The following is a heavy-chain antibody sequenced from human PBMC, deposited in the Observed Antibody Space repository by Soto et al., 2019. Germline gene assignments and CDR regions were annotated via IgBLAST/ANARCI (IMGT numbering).Heavy chain of an antibody. CDR3: AKRHKGYSSSWYKVYDYYYYMDV. CDR2: ISGSGGST. D-gene: IGHD6-13*01. Sequence: GGSLRLSCAASGFTFSSYAMSWVRQAPGKGLEWVSAISGSGGSTYYADSVKGRFTISRDNSKNTLYLQMNSLRAEDTAVYYCAKRHKGYSSSWYKVYDYYYYMDVWGKGTTVTVSS. CDR1: GFTFSSYA. J-gene: IGHJ6*03. V-gene: IGHV3-23*01.